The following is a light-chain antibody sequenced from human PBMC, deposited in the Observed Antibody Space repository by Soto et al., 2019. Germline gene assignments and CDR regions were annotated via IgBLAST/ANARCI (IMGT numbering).Light chain of an antibody. V-gene: IGKV3-15*01. Sequence: EIVMTQSPATLSVSPGERATLSCSASQSVSSNLAWYQQKPGQAPRLLIYGASTRATGIPARFSGSGSGTDFTLTISSLEPEDSAVYYCQQRHMWPITFGQGTRLEIK. CDR1: QSVSSN. CDR2: GAS. CDR3: QQRHMWPIT. J-gene: IGKJ5*01.